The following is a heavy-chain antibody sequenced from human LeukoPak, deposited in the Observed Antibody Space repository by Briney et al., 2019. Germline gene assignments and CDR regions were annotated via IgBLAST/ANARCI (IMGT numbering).Heavy chain of an antibody. CDR3: ARGGYHNAFGI. CDR2: ISGSSTYI. Sequence: GGSLRLSCAASGFTFSGYYMSWIRQAPGKGLEWISYISGSSTYINYADSVKGRFTISRDNAKKSLYLQMNSLRAEDTAVYYCARGGYHNAFGIWGQGTMVTVSS. J-gene: IGHJ3*02. CDR1: GFTFSGYY. D-gene: IGHD5-18*01. V-gene: IGHV3-11*06.